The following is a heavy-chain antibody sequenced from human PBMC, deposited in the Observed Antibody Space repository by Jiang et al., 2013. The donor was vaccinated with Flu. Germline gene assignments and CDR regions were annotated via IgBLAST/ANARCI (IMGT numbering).Heavy chain of an antibody. CDR1: GGSISSSSYY. Sequence: KPSETLSLTCTVSGGSISSSSYYWGWIRQPPGKGLEWIGSIYYSGSTYYNPSLKSRVTISVDTSKNQFSLKLSSVTAADTAVYYCARVGRLGELSLYVDYWGQGTLVTVSS. V-gene: IGHV4-39*07. D-gene: IGHD3-16*02. CDR3: ARVGRLGELSLYVDY. J-gene: IGHJ4*02. CDR2: IYYSGST.